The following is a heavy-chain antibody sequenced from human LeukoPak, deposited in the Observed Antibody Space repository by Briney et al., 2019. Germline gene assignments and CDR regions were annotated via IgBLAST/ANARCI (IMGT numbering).Heavy chain of an antibody. J-gene: IGHJ1*01. V-gene: IGHV3-30*03. CDR2: ISYDGSNK. CDR1: GFTFTSYG. Sequence: GGSLRLSCAASGFTFTSYGTHWVRQAPGKGLEWLALISYDGSNKYSADSVKGRFTISRDNAKNSLYLQMNSLRAEDTAVYYCARDSEYYYDSSGYRPIYFQHWGQGTLVTVSS. D-gene: IGHD3-22*01. CDR3: ARDSEYYYDSSGYRPIYFQH.